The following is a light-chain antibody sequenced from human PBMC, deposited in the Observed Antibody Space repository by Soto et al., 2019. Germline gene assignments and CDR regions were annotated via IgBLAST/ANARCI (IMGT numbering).Light chain of an antibody. CDR2: DAS. CDR1: QSISSY. Sequence: ETALTQSPATLSLSPGERATLTCRASQSISSYLAWYQQKPGQAPRLLIYDASNRATGIPARFSGSGSGTDFTLPISSLEPEDFAVYYCQQRSNWPRLTFGGGTKV. V-gene: IGKV3-11*01. CDR3: QQRSNWPRLT. J-gene: IGKJ4*01.